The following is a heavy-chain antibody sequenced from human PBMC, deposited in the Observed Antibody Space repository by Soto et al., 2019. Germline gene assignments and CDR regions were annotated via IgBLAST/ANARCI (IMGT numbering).Heavy chain of an antibody. J-gene: IGHJ4*02. D-gene: IGHD3-10*01. CDR2: IYHSGST. V-gene: IGHV4-30-2*01. CDR1: GGSISSGGYS. Sequence: QLQLQASGSGLVKPSQTLSLTCAVSGGSISSGGYSWSWIRQPPGKGLEWIGYIYHSGSTYYNPSHKCRVTISVDRSKNQFSLKLSSVTAAETAVYYCARDNNVLPGGYFDYWGQGTLVTVS. CDR3: ARDNNVLPGGYFDY.